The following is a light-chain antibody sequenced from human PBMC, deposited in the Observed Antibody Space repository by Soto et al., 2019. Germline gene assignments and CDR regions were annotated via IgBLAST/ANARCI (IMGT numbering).Light chain of an antibody. CDR1: QSVSSY. V-gene: IGKV3-11*01. Sequence: EIVLTQSPATLSLSPGERATLSCRASQSVSSYLAWYQQKPGQAPRLLIYDASNRAAGIPARSSGSGSGTDFTLTISSRQPEDFAVYYCQQRSNWPVYTFGQGTKLEIK. J-gene: IGKJ2*01. CDR3: QQRSNWPVYT. CDR2: DAS.